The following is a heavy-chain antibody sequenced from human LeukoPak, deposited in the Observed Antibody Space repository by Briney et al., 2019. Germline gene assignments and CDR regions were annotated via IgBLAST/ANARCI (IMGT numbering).Heavy chain of an antibody. D-gene: IGHD3-10*01. CDR2: INHSGST. CDR1: GGSFSGYY. V-gene: IGHV4-34*01. Sequence: SETLSLTCAVYGGSFSGYYWSWIRQPPGKGLEWIGEINHSGSTNYNPSLKSRVTLSVDTSKNQFSLKLSSVTAADTAVYYCARQRNYYGSGSRWFDPWGQGTLVTVSS. J-gene: IGHJ5*02. CDR3: ARQRNYYGSGSRWFDP.